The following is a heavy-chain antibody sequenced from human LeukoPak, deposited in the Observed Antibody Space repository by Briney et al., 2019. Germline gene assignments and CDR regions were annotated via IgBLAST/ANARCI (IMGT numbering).Heavy chain of an antibody. CDR2: IYDSGST. Sequence: SETLSLTCTVSGGSISSSYYYWGWIRQPPGKGLEWIGSIYDSGSTYYNPSLKSRVTISVDTSKNQFSLKLNSVTAADTAVYYCARIGDVWSSISYTDSWGQGTLVTVSS. D-gene: IGHD6-6*01. CDR3: ARIGDVWSSISYTDS. CDR1: GGSISSSYYY. V-gene: IGHV4-39*01. J-gene: IGHJ4*02.